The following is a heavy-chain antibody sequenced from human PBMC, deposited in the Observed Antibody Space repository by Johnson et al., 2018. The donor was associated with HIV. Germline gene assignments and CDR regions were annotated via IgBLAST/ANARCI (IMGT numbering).Heavy chain of an antibody. CDR3: ARLPSGYSRDDLDI. CDR1: GFTFSSYP. V-gene: IGHV3-30*04. D-gene: IGHD5-18*01. J-gene: IGHJ3*02. Sequence: VESGGGLVKPGGSLRLSCAASGFTFSSYPMHWVRQAPGKGLEWVAIISYDGGSKYYADSVKGRFTVSRDNSKNTLYLQINSLRPEDTAVYYCARLPSGYSRDDLDIWGQGTMVTVSS. CDR2: ISYDGGSK.